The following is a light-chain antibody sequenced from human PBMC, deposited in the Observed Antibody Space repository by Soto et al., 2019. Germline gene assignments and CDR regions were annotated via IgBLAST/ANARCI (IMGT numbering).Light chain of an antibody. Sequence: DIVMTQSPDSLAVCLGERATINCKSRQSVLYSSNNKNYLVWYQQKPGQPPKLLLYWASTRESGVPDRFSGSGSGTDFTLTISSLQAEDVAVYYCQQYYSTPLTFGGGTKVEIK. CDR1: QSVLYSSNNKNY. CDR2: WAS. J-gene: IGKJ4*01. CDR3: QQYYSTPLT. V-gene: IGKV4-1*01.